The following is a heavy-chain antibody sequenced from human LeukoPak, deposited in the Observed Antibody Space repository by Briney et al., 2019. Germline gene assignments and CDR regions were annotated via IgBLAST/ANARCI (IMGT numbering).Heavy chain of an antibody. CDR1: GFMFSNYA. CDR2: VKTSAGDT. Sequence: PGGSLRLSCAASGFMFSNYAMSWVRQAPGRGLEWVSAVKTSAGDTYYADSVRGRFTISRDNSKSTVYLQMNSLRAEDSALYYCAKGQMATILGFDSWDQGALVTVSS. V-gene: IGHV3-23*01. CDR3: AKGQMATILGFDS. D-gene: IGHD5-24*01. J-gene: IGHJ4*02.